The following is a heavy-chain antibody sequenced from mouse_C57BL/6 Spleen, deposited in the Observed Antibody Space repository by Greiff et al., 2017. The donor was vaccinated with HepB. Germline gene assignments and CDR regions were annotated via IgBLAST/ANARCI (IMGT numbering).Heavy chain of an antibody. CDR3: ARAYYYGSGAYFDY. D-gene: IGHD1-1*01. V-gene: IGHV5-16*01. Sequence: DVQLQESEGGLVQPGSSMKLSCTASGFTFSDYYMAWVRQVPEKGLEWVANINYDGSSTYYLDSLKSRFIISRDNAKNILYLQMSSLKSEDTATYYCARAYYYGSGAYFDYWGQGTTLTVSS. J-gene: IGHJ2*01. CDR1: GFTFSDYY. CDR2: INYDGSST.